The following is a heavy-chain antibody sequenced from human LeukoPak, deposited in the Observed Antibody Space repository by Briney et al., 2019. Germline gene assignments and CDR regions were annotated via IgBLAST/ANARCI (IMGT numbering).Heavy chain of an antibody. J-gene: IGHJ3*02. CDR1: GFTFSDYY. Sequence: PGGSLRLSCAASGFTFSDYYMSWIRQAPGKGLEWVSHISRSGSTRYYADSLKGRSTISRDNAKNSLYLQMNSLRAEDTAVYYCARTAYYYDSSGYDDAFDIWGQGTMVTVSS. CDR2: ISRSGSTR. D-gene: IGHD3-22*01. V-gene: IGHV3-11*01. CDR3: ARTAYYYDSSGYDDAFDI.